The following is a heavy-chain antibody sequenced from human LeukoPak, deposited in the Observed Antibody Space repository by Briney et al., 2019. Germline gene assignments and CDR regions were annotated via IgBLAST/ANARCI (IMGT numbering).Heavy chain of an antibody. CDR1: GFTFDDYA. V-gene: IGHV3-9*01. CDR2: ISWNSGSI. CDR3: AKGLYCSGGSCYWGYYYYYGMDV. J-gene: IGHJ6*02. D-gene: IGHD2-15*01. Sequence: PGGSLRLSCAASGFTFDDYAMHWVRQAPGKGLEWVSGISWNSGSIGYADSVKGRFTISRDNAKNSLYLQMNSLRAEDTALYYCAKGLYCSGGSCYWGYYYYYGMDVWGQGTTVTVSS.